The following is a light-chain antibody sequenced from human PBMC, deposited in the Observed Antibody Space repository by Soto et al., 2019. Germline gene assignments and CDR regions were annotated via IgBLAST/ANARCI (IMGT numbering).Light chain of an antibody. CDR3: QPRSNWPLT. CDR2: DAS. V-gene: IGKV3-11*01. CDR1: QSVSSY. Sequence: EIVLTQSPATLSLSPGERATLSCRASQSVSSYLAWYQQRPGQAPRLLIYDASNRAPGIPARFSGSGSGTDYTLANSSLEPEDFAEYYGQPRSNWPLTFGGGTRVEIK. J-gene: IGKJ4*01.